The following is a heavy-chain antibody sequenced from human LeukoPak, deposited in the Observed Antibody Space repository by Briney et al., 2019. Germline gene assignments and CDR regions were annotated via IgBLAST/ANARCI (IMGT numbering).Heavy chain of an antibody. CDR1: GGSISSSSYY. D-gene: IGHD6-13*01. V-gene: IGHV4-39*07. Sequence: KSSETLSLTCTVSGGSISSSSYYWGWIRQPPGKGLEWIGSIYYSGSTYYNPSLKSRVTISVDTSKNQFSLKLSSVTAADTAVYYCARGGGYSSSWYSGKEIWGQGTLVAVSS. CDR3: ARGGGYSSSWYSGKEI. J-gene: IGHJ4*02. CDR2: IYYSGST.